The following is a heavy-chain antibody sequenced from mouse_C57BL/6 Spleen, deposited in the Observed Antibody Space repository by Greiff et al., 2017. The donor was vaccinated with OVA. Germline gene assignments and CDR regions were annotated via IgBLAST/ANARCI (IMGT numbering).Heavy chain of an antibody. V-gene: IGHV1-82*01. Sequence: VQLKQSGPELVKPGASVKISCEASGYAFSSSWMNWVKQRPGKGLEWIGRIYPGDGDTNYNGKFKGKATLTADKSSSTAYMQLSSLTSEDSAVYFCAGGSSWFAYWGQGTLVTVSA. D-gene: IGHD1-1*01. CDR1: GYAFSSSW. CDR2: IYPGDGDT. CDR3: AGGSSWFAY. J-gene: IGHJ3*01.